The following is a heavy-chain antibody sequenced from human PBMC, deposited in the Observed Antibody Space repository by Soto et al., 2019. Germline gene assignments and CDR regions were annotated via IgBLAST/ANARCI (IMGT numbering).Heavy chain of an antibody. CDR2: INPSGGST. J-gene: IGHJ3*02. CDR1: GYTFTSYY. CDR3: ARQAPNYGDSHDAFDI. Sequence: GASVKVSCKASGYTFTSYYMHWVRQAPGQGLECMGIINPSGGSTSYVQKFQGRVTMTRDTSTSTVYMELSSLRSEDTAVYYCARQAPNYGDSHDAFDIWGQGTMVTVSS. D-gene: IGHD4-17*01. V-gene: IGHV1-46*03.